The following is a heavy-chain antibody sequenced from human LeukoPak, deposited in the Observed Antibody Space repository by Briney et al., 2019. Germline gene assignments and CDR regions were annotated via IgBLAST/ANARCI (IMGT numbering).Heavy chain of an antibody. V-gene: IGHV1-69*05. CDR1: GGTFSSYA. CDR2: IIPIFGTA. CDR3: ARAPLYYYDSSGYHDY. Sequence: SVKVSCKASGGTFSSYAISWVRQAPGQGLEWMGGIIPIFGTANYAQKLQGRVTMTTDTSTSTAYMELRSLRSDDTAVYYCARAPLYYYDSSGYHDYWGQGTLVTVSS. D-gene: IGHD3-22*01. J-gene: IGHJ4*02.